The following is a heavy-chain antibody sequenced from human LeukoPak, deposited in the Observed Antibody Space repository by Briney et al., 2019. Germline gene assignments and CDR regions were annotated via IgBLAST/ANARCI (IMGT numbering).Heavy chain of an antibody. V-gene: IGHV1-69*04. J-gene: IGHJ4*02. D-gene: IGHD4-17*01. CDR1: GGTFSSYA. CDR2: IIPILGIA. Sequence: SVKVSCKASGGTFSSYAISWVRQAPGQGLEWMGRIIPILGIANYAQKFQGRVTITADKSTSTAYMELSSLRSEDTAVYYCARTAVATPTVGYFDYWGQGTLVTVSS. CDR3: ARTAVATPTVGYFDY.